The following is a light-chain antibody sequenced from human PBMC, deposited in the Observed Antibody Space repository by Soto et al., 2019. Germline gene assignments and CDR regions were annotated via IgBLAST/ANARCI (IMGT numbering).Light chain of an antibody. Sequence: DIQMTQSPSSLSASVGDRVTIICQASQDINNYLNWYQQKPGKAPKLLIYDASNLETGVPSRFSGSGSETHYSFTISSLQPEDIATDYGQQYDNLPITFGQGTRLEI. CDR2: DAS. J-gene: IGKJ5*01. CDR1: QDINNY. CDR3: QQYDNLPIT. V-gene: IGKV1-33*01.